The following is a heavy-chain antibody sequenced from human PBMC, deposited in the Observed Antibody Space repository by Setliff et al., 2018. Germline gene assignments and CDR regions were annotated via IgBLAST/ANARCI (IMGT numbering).Heavy chain of an antibody. V-gene: IGHV1-69*06. CDR2: IIPLFETT. Sequence: GASVKVSCKASGGIFNSFSITWVRQAPGQGLEWMGRIIPLFETTNYVEKFQGRVTITADKSTSTAYMELSRLTSEDTAVYYCALEYSNSSPTVYYYMDVWGKGTTVTVSS. CDR1: GGIFNSFS. D-gene: IGHD6-6*01. CDR3: ALEYSNSSPTVYYYMDV. J-gene: IGHJ6*03.